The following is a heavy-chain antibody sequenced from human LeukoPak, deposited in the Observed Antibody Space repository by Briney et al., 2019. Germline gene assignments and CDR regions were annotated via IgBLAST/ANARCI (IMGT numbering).Heavy chain of an antibody. D-gene: IGHD1-26*01. CDR3: ARSPTRLRGSYPFDY. CDR2: ISSSSSYI. Sequence: RGSLRLSCAASGFTFSSYSMNWVRPAPGKGLEWVSSISSSSSYIYYADSVKGRFTISRDNAKNSLYLQMNSLRAEDTAVYYCARSPTRLRGSYPFDYWGQGTLVTVSS. V-gene: IGHV3-21*01. CDR1: GFTFSSYS. J-gene: IGHJ4*02.